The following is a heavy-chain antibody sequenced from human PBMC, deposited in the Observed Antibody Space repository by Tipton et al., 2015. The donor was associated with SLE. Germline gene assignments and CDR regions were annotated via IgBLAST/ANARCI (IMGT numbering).Heavy chain of an antibody. J-gene: IGHJ4*02. V-gene: IGHV4-38-2*02. CDR1: GYSISSAYY. CDR3: ARFQRGGTVYFDY. Sequence: TLSRTCTVSGYSISSAYYWVWIRQPPGKGLEWIGEINHSGSTKYNPSLKSRVTMSLDTSKNQFSLKLSSVTAADTAVYYCARFQRGGTVYFDYWGQGTLVTVSS. CDR2: INHSGST. D-gene: IGHD1-26*01.